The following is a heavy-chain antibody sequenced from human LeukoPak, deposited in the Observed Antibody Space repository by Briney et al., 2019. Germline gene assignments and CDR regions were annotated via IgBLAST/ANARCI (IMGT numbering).Heavy chain of an antibody. J-gene: IGHJ6*03. CDR2: ISYDGSNK. CDR3: ARSIAVAGTGDYYYYYMDV. CDR1: GFTFSSYA. D-gene: IGHD6-19*01. Sequence: PGGSLRLSCAASGFTFSSYAMHWVRQAPGKGLEWVAVISYDGSNKYYADSVKGRFTISRDNSKNTLYLQMNSLRAEDTAVYYCARSIAVAGTGDYYYYYMDVWGKGTTVTVSS. V-gene: IGHV3-30*04.